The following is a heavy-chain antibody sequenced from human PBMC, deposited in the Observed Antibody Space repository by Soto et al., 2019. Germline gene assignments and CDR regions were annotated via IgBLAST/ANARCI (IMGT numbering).Heavy chain of an antibody. CDR1: AFSLSSYS. CDR2: ISSDGTKR. CDR3: ARERYSHGRYFDI. J-gene: IGHJ4*03. D-gene: IGHD1-1*01. V-gene: IGHV3-30*09. Sequence: GGSLRLSCAAFAFSLSSYSMYWVRHIPGWGLDWVAFISSDGTKRHYAGSVEGRFATSRDTSKNFLFLQMNNLRPADTAIYYWARERYSHGRYFDIWGHGTPVTVS.